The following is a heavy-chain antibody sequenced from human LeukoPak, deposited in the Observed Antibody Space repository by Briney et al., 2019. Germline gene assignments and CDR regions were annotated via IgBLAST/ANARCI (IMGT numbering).Heavy chain of an antibody. Sequence: PSETLSLTCSFSGGSISGTHYYWGWVRQPPGKGLEWIGSFYDSGSTFYNPSLKSRVTISVDTSKNQFSLRLSSVTAADTAVYYCASGNWRYYFDNWGQGTLVTVSS. CDR2: FYDSGST. D-gene: IGHD1-1*01. CDR1: GGSISGTHYY. J-gene: IGHJ4*02. CDR3: ASGNWRYYFDN. V-gene: IGHV4-39*07.